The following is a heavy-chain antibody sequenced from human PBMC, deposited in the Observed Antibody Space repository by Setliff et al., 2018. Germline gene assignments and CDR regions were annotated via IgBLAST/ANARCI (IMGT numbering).Heavy chain of an antibody. V-gene: IGHV1-69*13. Sequence: SVKVSCKTSGDSFRRHAISWVRQAPGQGLEWMGGIIPIFPSPKYAQKFQGRVTITADESTSTAYMELSSLRSEDTAVYYCAREFPQVDTAMDKGDDAFDIWGQGTMVTVSS. D-gene: IGHD5-18*01. CDR1: GDSFRRHA. J-gene: IGHJ3*02. CDR2: IIPIFPSP. CDR3: AREFPQVDTAMDKGDDAFDI.